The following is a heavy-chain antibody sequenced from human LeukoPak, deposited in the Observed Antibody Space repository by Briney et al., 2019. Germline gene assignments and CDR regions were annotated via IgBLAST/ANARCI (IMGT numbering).Heavy chain of an antibody. Sequence: SETLSLTCTVSGGSISSYYWSWIRQPPGKGPEWIGYIYYSGSTNYNPSLKSRVTISVDTSKNQFSLKLSSVTAADTAVYYCARVAPRGYSYGAPRFDYWGQGTLVTVSS. D-gene: IGHD5-18*01. CDR3: ARVAPRGYSYGAPRFDY. CDR2: IYYSGST. J-gene: IGHJ4*02. V-gene: IGHV4-59*01. CDR1: GGSISSYY.